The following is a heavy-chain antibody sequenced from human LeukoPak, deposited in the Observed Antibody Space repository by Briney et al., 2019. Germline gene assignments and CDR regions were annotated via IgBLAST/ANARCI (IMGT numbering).Heavy chain of an antibody. CDR1: GFTFSSYW. CDR3: ARAYDFWSGYYFDY. V-gene: IGHV3-7*03. Sequence: GGSLRLSCAASGFTFSSYWMSWVRQAPGKGLEWVANIKQDGSEKYYVGSVKGRFTISRDNAKNSLYLQMNSLRAEDTAVYYCARAYDFWSGYYFDYWGQGTLVTVSS. D-gene: IGHD3-3*01. J-gene: IGHJ4*02. CDR2: IKQDGSEK.